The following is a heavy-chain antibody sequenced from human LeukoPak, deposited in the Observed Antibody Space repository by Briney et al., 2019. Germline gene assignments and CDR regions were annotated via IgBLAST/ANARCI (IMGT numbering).Heavy chain of an antibody. Sequence: PGGSLRLSCAASGFTFSSYAMSWVRQAPGKGLEWVSAISGSGGSTYYADSVKGRFTISRDNAKKYLYLQISGLRAEDMALYYCARASGSNRLDYWGQGTLVTVSS. CDR1: GFTFSSYA. J-gene: IGHJ4*02. D-gene: IGHD1-26*01. CDR2: ISGSGGST. CDR3: ARASGSNRLDY. V-gene: IGHV3-23*01.